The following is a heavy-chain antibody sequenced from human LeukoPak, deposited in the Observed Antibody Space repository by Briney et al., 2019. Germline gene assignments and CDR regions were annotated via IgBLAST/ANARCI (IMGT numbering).Heavy chain of an antibody. CDR3: ARVAYSSYGTFDY. J-gene: IGHJ4*02. CDR1: GGSISSGGYY. D-gene: IGHD5-12*01. V-gene: IGHV4-30-2*01. Sequence: NPSETLSLTCTVSGGSISSGGYYWSWIRQPPGKGLEWIGYIYHSGSTYYNPSLKSRVTISVDRSKNQFSLKLSSVTAADTAVYYCARVAYSSYGTFDYWGQGTLVTVSS. CDR2: IYHSGST.